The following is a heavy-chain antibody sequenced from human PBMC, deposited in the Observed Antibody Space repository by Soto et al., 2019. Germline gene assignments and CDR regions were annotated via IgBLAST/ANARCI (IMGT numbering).Heavy chain of an antibody. CDR2: IGTAGDT. CDR3: ARDKVLGFGELSANYYYYGMDV. V-gene: IGHV3-13*01. J-gene: IGHJ6*02. CDR1: GFTFSSYD. D-gene: IGHD3-10*01. Sequence: PGGSLRLSCAASGFTFSSYDMHSIRQATGKGLEWVSAIGTAGDTYYPGSVKGRFTISRENAKNPLYLQMNRLRAEDTAVYYCARDKVLGFGELSANYYYYGMDVWGQGTTVTVSS.